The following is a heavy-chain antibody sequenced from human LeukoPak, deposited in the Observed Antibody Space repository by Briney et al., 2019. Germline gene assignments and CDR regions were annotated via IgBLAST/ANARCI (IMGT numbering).Heavy chain of an antibody. J-gene: IGHJ4*02. CDR2: LQSDGNNR. Sequence: GGSLRLSCVASGFTLSRYAMHWVRQAPGKGLEWVAFLQSDGNNRYYADSVKGRFTISRDNSKNTLFLQMSSLRAEDTAVYYCAKNWATYYFDYWGQGTLVTVSS. D-gene: IGHD3-16*01. CDR3: AKNWATYYFDY. V-gene: IGHV3-30*02. CDR1: GFTLSRYA.